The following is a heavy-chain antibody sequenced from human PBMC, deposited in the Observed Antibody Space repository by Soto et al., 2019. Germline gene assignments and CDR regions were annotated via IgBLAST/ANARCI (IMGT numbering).Heavy chain of an antibody. Sequence: GESLKISCQGSGYSFTSYWIGWVRQMPGKGLEWMGIIYPGDSDTRYSPSFQGQVTISADKSISTAYLQWSSLKASDTAMYYCARQGSGSSWYVPYYFDYWGQGTLVTVSS. V-gene: IGHV5-51*01. J-gene: IGHJ4*02. CDR1: GYSFTSYW. D-gene: IGHD6-13*01. CDR2: IYPGDSDT. CDR3: ARQGSGSSWYVPYYFDY.